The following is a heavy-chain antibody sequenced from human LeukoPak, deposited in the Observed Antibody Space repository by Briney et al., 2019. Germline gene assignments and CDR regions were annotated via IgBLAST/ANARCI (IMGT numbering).Heavy chain of an antibody. CDR1: GYTLTELS. J-gene: IGHJ6*03. D-gene: IGHD2/OR15-2a*01. V-gene: IGHV1-24*01. CDR2: FDPEDGEA. CDR3: ATCKTPDYYYYMDV. Sequence: ASVKVSCKVSGYTLTELSMHWVRQAPGKGLEWTGGFDPEDGEAIYAQKFRGRVTMTEDTSTDTAYMELSSLRSEDTAVYYCATCKTPDYYYYMDVWGKGTTVTVSS.